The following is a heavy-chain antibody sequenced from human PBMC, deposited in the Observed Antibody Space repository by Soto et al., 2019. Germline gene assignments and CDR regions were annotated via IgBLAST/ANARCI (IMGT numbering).Heavy chain of an antibody. J-gene: IGHJ5*02. V-gene: IGHV4-30-2*01. D-gene: IGHD1-26*01. CDR2: TYHSGST. Sequence: KSSETLSLTCAVSGGSISSGGYSWIWIRQPPGRGLEWIGYTYHSGSTYYSPSLKSRVTISVDRSKNQFSLKLSSVTAADTAVYYCASRPSGSGFDPWGQGTLVTVSS. CDR1: GGSISSGGYS. CDR3: ASRPSGSGFDP.